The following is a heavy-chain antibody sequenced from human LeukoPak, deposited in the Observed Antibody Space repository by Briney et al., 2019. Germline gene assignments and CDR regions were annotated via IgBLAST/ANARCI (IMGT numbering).Heavy chain of an antibody. CDR2: INAGTGDT. J-gene: IGHJ4*02. CDR1: GYIFTDYG. CDR3: ASNDYNY. V-gene: IGHV1-3*01. Sequence: GASVTVSFRASGYIFTDYGIHGVRRARGQGREGLGWINAGTGDTRYSQKFQGRVTITRDTSASTAYMALFSLRSEDTAVFYCASNDYNYWGQGTLVTVSS. D-gene: IGHD4/OR15-4a*01.